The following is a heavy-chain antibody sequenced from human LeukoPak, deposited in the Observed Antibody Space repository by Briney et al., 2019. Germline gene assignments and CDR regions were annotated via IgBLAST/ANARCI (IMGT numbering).Heavy chain of an antibody. CDR1: GGSFSGYY. V-gene: IGHV4-34*01. Sequence: SETLSLTCAVYGGSFSGYYWSWIRQPPGKGLEWIGEINHSGSTNYNPSLKSRVTISVDTSKNQFSLKLSSVTAADTAVYYCARADCSEGPSNYFDYWGQGTLVTVSS. CDR2: INHSGST. J-gene: IGHJ4*02. CDR3: ARADCSEGPSNYFDY. D-gene: IGHD2-21*02.